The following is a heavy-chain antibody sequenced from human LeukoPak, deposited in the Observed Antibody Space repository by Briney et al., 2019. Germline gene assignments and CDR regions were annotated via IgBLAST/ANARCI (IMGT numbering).Heavy chain of an antibody. Sequence: GGSLRLSCAASGFTFSSYGMHWVRQAPGKGLEWVAVISYDGSNKYYADSVKGRFTISRDNSKNTPYLQMNSLRAEDTAVYYYAKLVDTYSGLDVWGQGTTVTVSS. V-gene: IGHV3-30*18. CDR3: AKLVDTYSGLDV. D-gene: IGHD5-12*01. J-gene: IGHJ6*02. CDR1: GFTFSSYG. CDR2: ISYDGSNK.